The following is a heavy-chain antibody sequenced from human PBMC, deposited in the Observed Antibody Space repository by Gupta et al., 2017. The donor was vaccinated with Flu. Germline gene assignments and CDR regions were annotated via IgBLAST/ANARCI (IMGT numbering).Heavy chain of an antibody. CDR3: ARVGWASAPETAMATPFDY. V-gene: IGHV3-33*01. D-gene: IGHD5-18*01. Sequence: GLEWVALIWYDENTKYDVDAVKGRFTISRDNSKNILYLQMNSLRVEDTAVYHCARVGWASAPETAMATPFDYWGQGTLVTFSS. CDR2: IWYDENTK. J-gene: IGHJ4*02.